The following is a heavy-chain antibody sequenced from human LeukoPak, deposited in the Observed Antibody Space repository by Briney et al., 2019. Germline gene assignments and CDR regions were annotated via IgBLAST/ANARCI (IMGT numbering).Heavy chain of an antibody. CDR2: IQHDGSNK. J-gene: IGHJ4*02. CDR1: GFTFTSHG. Sequence: GGSLRLSCVVSGFTFTSHGMHWIRQAPGKGLEWVAFIQHDGSNKYHADSVKGRFTISRDNSKNTLFLQMNSLRADDTAIYYCAKETSSGYSSSWGQGTLVTVSS. D-gene: IGHD6-13*01. CDR3: AKETSSGYSSS. V-gene: IGHV3-30*02.